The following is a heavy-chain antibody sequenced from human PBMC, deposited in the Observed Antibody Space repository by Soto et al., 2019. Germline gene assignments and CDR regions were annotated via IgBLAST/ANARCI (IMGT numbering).Heavy chain of an antibody. CDR2: IYWDDDK. CDR3: AHRVLRAVFGLVTTTAIYFDF. J-gene: IGHJ4*02. Sequence: QITLNESGPPVVTPTETLTLTCTFSGFSLTTSGVGVGWVRQSPGKAPEWLAFIYWDDDKRYSTSLKSRLTITNDTSKNQVVLTMANVDPADTATYYCAHRVLRAVFGLVTTTAIYFDFWGQGTPVVVSS. CDR1: GFSLTTSGVG. V-gene: IGHV2-5*02. D-gene: IGHD3-3*01.